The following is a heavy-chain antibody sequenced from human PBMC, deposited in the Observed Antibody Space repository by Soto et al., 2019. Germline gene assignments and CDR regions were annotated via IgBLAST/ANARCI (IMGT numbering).Heavy chain of an antibody. V-gene: IGHV4-39*07. D-gene: IGHD6-13*01. CDR3: ARVGAAAGHFDY. Sequence: SETLSLTCTVSGGSISSSSYYWGWIRQPPGKGLEWIGSIYYSGSTYYNPSLKSRVTISVDRSKNQFSLKLSSVTAADTAVYYCARVGAAAGHFDYWGQGTLVTVSS. CDR1: GGSISSSSYY. CDR2: IYYSGST. J-gene: IGHJ4*02.